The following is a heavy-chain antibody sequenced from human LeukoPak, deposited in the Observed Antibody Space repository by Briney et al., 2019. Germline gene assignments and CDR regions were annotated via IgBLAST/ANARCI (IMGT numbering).Heavy chain of an antibody. CDR1: GFAFSDYW. CDR3: ANLWEMGY. D-gene: IGHD5-24*01. V-gene: IGHV3-7*01. CDR2: IKQDGSDS. Sequence: PGGSLRLSCAASGFAFSDYWMAWVRQAPGKGLEWVAIIKQDGSDSYYVDSVRGRFTISRDNARNSLSLQLNSLRAEDTAVYYCANLWEMGYWGQGTRVTVSS. J-gene: IGHJ4*02.